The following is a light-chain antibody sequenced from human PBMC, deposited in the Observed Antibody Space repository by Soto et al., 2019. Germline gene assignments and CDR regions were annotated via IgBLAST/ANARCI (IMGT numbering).Light chain of an antibody. J-gene: IGKJ2*01. CDR2: AAS. V-gene: IGKV1-9*01. CDR3: QHLKTYPYT. Sequence: DIQLTQSPSFLSASVGDRVIITCRASQGITTYLAWYQQRPGKAPKLLIYAASTLEGGVPSRFSGSGSGTEFTLTISGLQPEDFATYYCQHLKTYPYTFCQGTKLEI. CDR1: QGITTY.